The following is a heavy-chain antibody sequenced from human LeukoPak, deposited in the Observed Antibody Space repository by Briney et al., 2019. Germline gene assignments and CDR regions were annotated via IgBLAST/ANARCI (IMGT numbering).Heavy chain of an antibody. J-gene: IGHJ4*02. D-gene: IGHD3-22*01. V-gene: IGHV3-7*01. CDR3: VRDHYYDASGSD. CDR2: IKQDGSEK. CDR1: GFTFSSYW. Sequence: PGGSLRLSCAASGFTFSSYWMSWVRQAPGKGLEWVANIKQDGSEKYYVDSVKGRFTVSRDNVKNALYLQLSGLRVEDTAVYYCVRDHYYDASGSDWGQGTLVTVSS.